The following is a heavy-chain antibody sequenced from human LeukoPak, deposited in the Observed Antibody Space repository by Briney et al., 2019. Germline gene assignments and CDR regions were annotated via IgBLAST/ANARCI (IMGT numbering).Heavy chain of an antibody. CDR3: VRDVGAVRGEVYFDY. V-gene: IGHV3-21*06. CDR1: GFTFSTFA. CDR2: ITGSGPYM. D-gene: IGHD3-10*01. J-gene: IGHJ4*02. Sequence: PGGSLRLSCAASGFTFSTFAMHWVRLSPGKGLEWVSSITGSGPYMLYADSVKHRFTISRDNTKNLLFLEMNSLRAEDTAMYFCVRDVGAVRGEVYFDYWGQGTLVTVSS.